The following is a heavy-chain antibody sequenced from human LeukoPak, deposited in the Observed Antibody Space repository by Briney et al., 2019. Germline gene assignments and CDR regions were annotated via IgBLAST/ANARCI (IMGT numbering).Heavy chain of an antibody. D-gene: IGHD5/OR15-5a*01. CDR1: GYSFTIYW. J-gene: IGHJ4*02. CDR2: IYPDDSDT. V-gene: IGHV5-51*01. Sequence: GESLKISCKGSGYSFTIYWIAWVRQMPGKGLEWMGTIYPDDSDTRYSPSFQGQVTISADKSIDTAYLQWSSLQASDTAIYYCARLLVSASPSDYWGQGTLLTVSS. CDR3: ARLLVSASPSDY.